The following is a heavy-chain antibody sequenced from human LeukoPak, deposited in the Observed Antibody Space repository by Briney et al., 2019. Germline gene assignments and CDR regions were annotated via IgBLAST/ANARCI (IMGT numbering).Heavy chain of an antibody. CDR2: ISGSGTDT. CDR3: AKGGGSSCYSPSDY. Sequence: PGGSLRLSCGGSGFTFSGYAMSWVRQAPGKGLEWVSAISGSGTDTFYANSVKGRFTISRDNPKNTLYLQMNSLRAEDTAVYYCAKGGGSSCYSPSDYWGQGTLVTVSS. D-gene: IGHD2-15*01. CDR1: GFTFSGYA. J-gene: IGHJ4*02. V-gene: IGHV3-23*01.